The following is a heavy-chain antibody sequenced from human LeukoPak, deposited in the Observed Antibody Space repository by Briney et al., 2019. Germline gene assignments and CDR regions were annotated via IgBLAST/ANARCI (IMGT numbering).Heavy chain of an antibody. CDR3: ANDFWSAPQDY. J-gene: IGHJ4*02. CDR2: IQSDGRKT. V-gene: IGHV3-30*02. CDR1: GFTVSRLG. D-gene: IGHD3-3*01. Sequence: GGSLRLSCAASGFTVSRLGMHWVRQAPGKGLEWVAFIQSDGRKTWYADSVKGRFSISRDVSKNMLYLQMNNLRVEDTAVYYCANDFWSAPQDYWGQGTLVTVS.